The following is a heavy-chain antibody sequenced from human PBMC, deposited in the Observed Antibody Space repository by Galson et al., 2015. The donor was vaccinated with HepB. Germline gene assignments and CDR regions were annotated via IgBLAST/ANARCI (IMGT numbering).Heavy chain of an antibody. V-gene: IGHV3-33*01. Sequence: SLRLSCAASGFTFSNYGMHWVRQAPGKGLEWVAVIWYDGTKKYYADSVKGRITISRDNSKNTLYVRMNGLRAEDTAVYYCARDAAEYKSSSLPEDSYYYMDIWGKGTTVSVSS. CDR1: GFTFSNYG. J-gene: IGHJ6*03. CDR3: ARDAAEYKSSSLPEDSYYYMDI. D-gene: IGHD6-6*01. CDR2: IWYDGTKK.